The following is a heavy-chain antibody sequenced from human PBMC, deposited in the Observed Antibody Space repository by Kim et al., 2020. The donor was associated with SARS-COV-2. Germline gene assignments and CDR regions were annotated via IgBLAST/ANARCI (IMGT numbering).Heavy chain of an antibody. D-gene: IGHD3-3*01. J-gene: IGHJ5*02. CDR1: GDSVSSNSAA. Sequence: SQTLSLTCAISGDSVSSNSAAWNWIRQSPSRGLEWLGRTYYRSKWYNDYAVSVKSRITINPDTSKNQFSLQLNSVTPEDTAVYYCARDIGSRYDFWSGYYPTNNWFDPWGQGTLVTVSS. V-gene: IGHV6-1*01. CDR3: ARDIGSRYDFWSGYYPTNNWFDP. CDR2: TYYRSKWYN.